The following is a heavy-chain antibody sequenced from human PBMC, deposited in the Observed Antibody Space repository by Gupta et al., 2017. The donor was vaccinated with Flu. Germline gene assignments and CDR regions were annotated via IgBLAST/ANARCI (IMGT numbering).Heavy chain of an antibody. CDR1: GYTFIDYY. Sequence: EVQLIQSGAEVKRPGATVKISCKVSGYTFIDYYIHWVRQAPGKGLEWMGLVDPEDGKTIYAEKFQGDVTITADTSIDTAYIELTSLTSADTAVYFCATQYCTRESCYQIDYWGQGTLVTVSS. V-gene: IGHV1-69-2*01. CDR2: VDPEDGKT. D-gene: IGHD2-8*01. J-gene: IGHJ4*02. CDR3: ATQYCTRESCYQIDY.